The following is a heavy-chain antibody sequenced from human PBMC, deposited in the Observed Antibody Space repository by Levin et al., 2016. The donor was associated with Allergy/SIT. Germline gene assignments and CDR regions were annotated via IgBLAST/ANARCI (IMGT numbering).Heavy chain of an antibody. CDR1: GGSISSYY. V-gene: IGHV4-59*08. Sequence: GSLRLSCTVSGGSISSYYWSWIRQPPGKGLEWIGYIYYSGSTNYNPSLKSRVTISVDTSKNQFSLKLSSVTAADTAVYYCARQYDREYCSSTSCYNSFDPWGQGTLVTVSS. D-gene: IGHD2-2*01. CDR2: IYYSGST. J-gene: IGHJ5*02. CDR3: ARQYDREYCSSTSCYNSFDP.